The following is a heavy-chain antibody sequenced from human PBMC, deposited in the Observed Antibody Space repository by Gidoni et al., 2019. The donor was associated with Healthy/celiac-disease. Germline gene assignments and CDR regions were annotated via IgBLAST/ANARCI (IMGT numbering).Heavy chain of an antibody. Sequence: QVQLVESGGGVVQPGRSLSLSCAVSGFIFRSYGMHWVRMAPGKGLEGVAVIWYDGSNKYYADSVKGRFTISRDNSKNTLYLQMNSLRAEDTAVYYCAREGRAVARKGVFDYWGQGTLVTVSS. J-gene: IGHJ4*02. CDR3: AREGRAVARKGVFDY. CDR2: IWYDGSNK. V-gene: IGHV3-33*01. CDR1: GFIFRSYG. D-gene: IGHD6-19*01.